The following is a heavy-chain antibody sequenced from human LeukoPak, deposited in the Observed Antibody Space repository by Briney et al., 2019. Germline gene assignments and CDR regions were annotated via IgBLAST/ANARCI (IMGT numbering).Heavy chain of an antibody. CDR2: ISSSRSYI. D-gene: IGHD2-2*02. Sequence: PRGSLRLSCAASGLTLRSYSMNSVRQAPGKGLEWVSSISSSRSYIYYADSVKGRFTISRDNAKNSLYLQMNSLRAEDMAFYYCAKGGFDELLYPFDYWGQGTLVTVSS. J-gene: IGHJ4*02. CDR3: AKGGFDELLYPFDY. CDR1: GLTLRSYS. V-gene: IGHV3-21*04.